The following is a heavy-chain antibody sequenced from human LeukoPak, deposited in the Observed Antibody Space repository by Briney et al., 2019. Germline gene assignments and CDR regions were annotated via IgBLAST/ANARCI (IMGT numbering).Heavy chain of an antibody. V-gene: IGHV3-48*04. CDR1: GFTFSSHT. J-gene: IGHJ4*02. Sequence: GGSLRLSCAASGFTFSSHTMNWVRQAPGKGLEWVSNIGASGTTKYYADSVKGRFSISRDNAKTSLYLQMNSLRVDDTAVYYCALLAVASDFDYWGQGALVTVSS. CDR3: ALLAVASDFDY. D-gene: IGHD6-19*01. CDR2: IGASGTTK.